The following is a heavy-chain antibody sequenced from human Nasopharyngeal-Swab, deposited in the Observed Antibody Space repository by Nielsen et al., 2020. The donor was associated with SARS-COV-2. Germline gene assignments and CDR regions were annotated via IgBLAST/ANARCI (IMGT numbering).Heavy chain of an antibody. D-gene: IGHD6-19*01. Sequence: GESLKISCAASGFTFSSYWMSWVRQAPGKGLEWVANIKQDGSEKYYVDSVKGRFTISRDNAKNTLYLQMNSLRAEDTAVYYCASVAGTDYWGQGTLVTVSS. CDR3: ASVAGTDY. CDR2: IKQDGSEK. J-gene: IGHJ4*02. CDR1: GFTFSSYW. V-gene: IGHV3-7*03.